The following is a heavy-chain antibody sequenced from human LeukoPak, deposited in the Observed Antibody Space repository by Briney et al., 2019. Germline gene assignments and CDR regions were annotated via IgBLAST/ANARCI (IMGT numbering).Heavy chain of an antibody. Sequence: GGSLRLSCAASGFTFGSYWMSWLRQAPGKGLEWVANIKQDGSEKYYVDSVKGRFTISRDNAKNSLYLQMNSLRAEDTAVYYCARFGDLIAVADAFDYWGQGTLVTVSS. CDR2: IKQDGSEK. V-gene: IGHV3-7*01. CDR3: ARFGDLIAVADAFDY. J-gene: IGHJ4*02. D-gene: IGHD6-19*01. CDR1: GFTFGSYW.